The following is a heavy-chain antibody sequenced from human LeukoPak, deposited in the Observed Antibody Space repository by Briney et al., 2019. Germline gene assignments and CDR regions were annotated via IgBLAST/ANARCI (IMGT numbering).Heavy chain of an antibody. J-gene: IGHJ4*02. D-gene: IGHD2-2*02. CDR3: ARDAFVVVPAAIPYYFDY. CDR2: IKQDGSEK. V-gene: IGHV3-7*01. CDR1: GFTFSSYW. Sequence: GGSLRLSCAASGFTFSSYWMSWVRQAPGKGLEWVANIKQDGSEKYYVDSVKGRFTISRDNAKNSLYLQMNSLRAEDTAVNYCARDAFVVVPAAIPYYFDYWGQGTLVTVSS.